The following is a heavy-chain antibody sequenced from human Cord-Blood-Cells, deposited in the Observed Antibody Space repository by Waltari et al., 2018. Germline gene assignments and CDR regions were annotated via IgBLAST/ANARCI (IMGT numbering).Heavy chain of an antibody. CDR2: ISWNSGSI. D-gene: IGHD1-26*01. CDR1: GFTFDDYA. V-gene: IGHV3-9*01. J-gene: IGHJ3*02. CDR3: AKEDGSYGAFDI. Sequence: EVQLVASGGGLVQPGRSLRLSCAASGFTFDDYAMHWVRQAPGKGLEWVSGISWNSGSIGYADSVKGRFTISRDNAKNSLYLQMNSLRAEDTALYYCAKEDGSYGAFDIWGQGTMVTVSS.